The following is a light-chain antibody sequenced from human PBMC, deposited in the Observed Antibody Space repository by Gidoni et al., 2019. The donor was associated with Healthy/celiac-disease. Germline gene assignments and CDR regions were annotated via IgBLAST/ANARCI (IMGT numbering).Light chain of an antibody. J-gene: IGKJ1*01. V-gene: IGKV3-20*01. CDR2: GAS. CDR1: QSVSSSY. Sequence: DIVLTQSPGTLSFSPGERATLSCRASQSVSSSYLAWYQQKPGQAPRLLIYGASSRATGIPDRFRGSGCGTDFTLTISRLEPEDFAVYYCQQYGSSRTFGQGTKVEIK. CDR3: QQYGSSRT.